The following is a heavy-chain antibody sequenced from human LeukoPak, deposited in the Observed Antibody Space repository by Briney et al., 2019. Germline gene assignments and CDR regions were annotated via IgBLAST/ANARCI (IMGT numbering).Heavy chain of an antibody. J-gene: IGHJ6*02. CDR1: GGSIGYYY. Sequence: SETRSLTCTVSGGSIGYYYWSWIRQSPGKGLEWIGYIYYSGATNYNPSLKSRVSISVDTSKNQFSLQLRSVTGADTAVYYCARESGEAQFYYGMDVWGQGTTVTVSS. V-gene: IGHV4-59*01. CDR2: IYYSGAT. CDR3: ARESGEAQFYYGMDV. D-gene: IGHD7-27*01.